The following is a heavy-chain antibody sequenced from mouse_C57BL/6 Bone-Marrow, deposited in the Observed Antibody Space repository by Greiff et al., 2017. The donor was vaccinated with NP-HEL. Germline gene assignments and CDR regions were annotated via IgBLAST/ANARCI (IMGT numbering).Heavy chain of an antibody. J-gene: IGHJ1*03. CDR1: GYTFTSYW. CDR3: ARYEYCSNWHFDV. Sequence: VQLQQPGAELVRPGTSVKLSCKASGYTFTSYWMHWVKQRPGQGLEWIGVIDPSDSYTKYNQKFKGKATLTADTSSSTAYMQLSSLTSEDSAVYYCARYEYCSNWHFDVWGTGTTVTVSS. D-gene: IGHD1-1*01. V-gene: IGHV1-59*01. CDR2: IDPSDSYT.